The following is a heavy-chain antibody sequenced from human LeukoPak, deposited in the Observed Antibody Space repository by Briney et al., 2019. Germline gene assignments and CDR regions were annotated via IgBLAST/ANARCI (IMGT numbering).Heavy chain of an antibody. D-gene: IGHD6-19*01. CDR3: AKDLGFSSGWY. CDR2: ISGSVGST. V-gene: IGHV3-23*01. CDR1: GFTFSSYA. Sequence: GESLRLSCAASGFTFSSYALSWIRQAPGKGLEWISAISGSVGSTYYADSVKARFTISRDNSKHTLYLQMNSLRAEDTAVYYCAKDLGFSSGWYWGQGTLVTVSS. J-gene: IGHJ4*02.